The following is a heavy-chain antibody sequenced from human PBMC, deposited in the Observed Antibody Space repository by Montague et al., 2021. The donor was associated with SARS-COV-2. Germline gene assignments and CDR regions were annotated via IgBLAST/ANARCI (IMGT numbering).Heavy chain of an antibody. V-gene: IGHV4-34*01. Sequence: SETLSLTCAVYGGSFRNYYWSWVRQSPGKGLEWIGEVDHSGNTNYNPSLKSRVTISADISKNQFSVKLASATAADTGIYYCARGKRDFPIVVLGASTRNYFDAWGQGTPVTVSS. CDR3: ARGKRDFPIVVLGASTRNYFDA. D-gene: IGHD2-15*01. CDR1: GGSFRNYY. J-gene: IGHJ4*02. CDR2: VDHSGNT.